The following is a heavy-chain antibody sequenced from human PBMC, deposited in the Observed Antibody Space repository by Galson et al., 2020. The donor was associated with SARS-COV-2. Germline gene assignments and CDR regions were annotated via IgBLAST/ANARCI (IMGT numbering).Heavy chain of an antibody. CDR1: GGSISSSSYY. CDR2: IYYSGST. CDR3: ARLRGGAESYYGMDV. J-gene: IGHJ6*02. Sequence: ETSETLSLTCTVSGGSISSSSYYWGWIRQPPGKGLEWIGSIYYSGSTSHNPSLKSRVTISVDTSKNQVSLKLSSVTAADTAVYFCARLRGGAESYYGMDVWDQGTTVTVSS. D-gene: IGHD3-10*01. V-gene: IGHV4-39*01.